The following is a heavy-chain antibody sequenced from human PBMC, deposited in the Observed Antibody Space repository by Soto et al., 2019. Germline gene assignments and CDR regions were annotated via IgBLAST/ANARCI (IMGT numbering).Heavy chain of an antibody. Sequence: ASVKVSCKASGFTFSDYGFSWVRQAPGRGLEWMGWISAFNGETNYTQKSEGRVAMTTDAATTTAYMELRSLTVDDTAVYYCVRDTQWLLPVPLNFDYWGQGTVVTVSS. CDR2: ISAFNGET. J-gene: IGHJ4*02. CDR3: VRDTQWLLPVPLNFDY. D-gene: IGHD6-19*01. CDR1: GFTFSDYG. V-gene: IGHV1-18*01.